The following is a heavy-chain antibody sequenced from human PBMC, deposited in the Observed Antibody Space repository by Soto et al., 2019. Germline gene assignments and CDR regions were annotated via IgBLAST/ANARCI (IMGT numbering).Heavy chain of an antibody. J-gene: IGHJ4*02. CDR1: GYMFTGFY. CDR2: INPNNGVT. Sequence: QVQLVQSGAEVKRPGASVKVSCKASGYMFTGFYLHWVRQAPGQGLEWMGWINPNNGVTTYAKNFQGRVTMTRDSSISTAYMELSSLSPDDTAVYFCAAAAIPVAGRHPDFWGQGTVVTVS. D-gene: IGHD6-19*01. V-gene: IGHV1-2*02. CDR3: AAAAIPVAGRHPDF.